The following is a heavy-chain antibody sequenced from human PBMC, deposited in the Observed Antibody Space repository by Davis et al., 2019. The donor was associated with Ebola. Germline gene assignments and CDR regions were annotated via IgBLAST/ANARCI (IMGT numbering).Heavy chain of an antibody. CDR2: IKEDGSQK. J-gene: IGHJ4*02. V-gene: IGHV3-7*01. CDR1: GFTFSSYG. CDR3: ARDAALADSHYFDS. D-gene: IGHD6-19*01. Sequence: PGGSLRLSCAASGFTFSSYGMHWVRQAPGKGLEWVANIKEDGSQKFYVDSAKGRFTISRDNARNSLYLQMNSLRAEDTAVYYCARDAALADSHYFDSWGQGTLVTVSS.